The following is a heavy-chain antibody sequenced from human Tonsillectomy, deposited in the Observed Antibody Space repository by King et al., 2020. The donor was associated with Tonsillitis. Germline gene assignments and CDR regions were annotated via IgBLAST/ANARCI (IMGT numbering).Heavy chain of an antibody. CDR1: GGSISSSSYY. D-gene: IGHD3-3*01. Sequence: QLQESGPGLVKPSETLSLTCSVSGGSISSSSYYWGWIRQPPGKGLEWIGRIYYSGSTSYNPSLKSRVTKSGDTSKNQFALKLSSVTAADTAVYYCARLVIFGVIRDWGQGTLVTVSS. CDR3: ARLVIFGVIRD. CDR2: IYYSGST. V-gene: IGHV4-39*01. J-gene: IGHJ4*02.